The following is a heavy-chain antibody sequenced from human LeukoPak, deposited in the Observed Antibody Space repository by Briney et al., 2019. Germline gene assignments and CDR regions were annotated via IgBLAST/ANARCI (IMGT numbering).Heavy chain of an antibody. Sequence: GGSLRLSCAASGFTFSSYEMNWVRQAPGKGLEWVSYISSSGSTIYYADSVKGRFTISRDNAKNSLYLQMNSLRAEDTAVYYCARDHGQQVYYYMDVWGKGTTVTVSS. D-gene: IGHD6-13*01. CDR2: ISSSGSTI. CDR1: GFTFSSYE. V-gene: IGHV3-48*03. J-gene: IGHJ6*03. CDR3: ARDHGQQVYYYMDV.